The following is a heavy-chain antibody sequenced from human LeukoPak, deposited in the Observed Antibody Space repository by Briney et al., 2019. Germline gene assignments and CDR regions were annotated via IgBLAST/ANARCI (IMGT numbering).Heavy chain of an antibody. V-gene: IGHV4-59*01. CDR2: IYYSGST. CDR3: ARSGPVGWFDP. D-gene: IGHD3-3*01. CDR1: GGSISSYY. Sequence: SETLSLTCTVSGGSISSYYWSWIQQPPGKGLEWIGYIYYSGSTNYNPSLKSRVTISVDTSKNQFSLKLSSVTAADTAVYYCARSGPVGWFDPWGQGTLVTVSS. J-gene: IGHJ5*02.